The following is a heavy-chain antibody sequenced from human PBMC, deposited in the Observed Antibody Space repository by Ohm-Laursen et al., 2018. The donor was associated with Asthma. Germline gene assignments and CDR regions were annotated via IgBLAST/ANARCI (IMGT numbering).Heavy chain of an antibody. D-gene: IGHD3-16*02. J-gene: IGHJ6*02. V-gene: IGHV3-23*01. CDR2: ISASGRST. CDR3: AKVVLMDV. CDR1: GFTFSSFD. Sequence: SLRLSCAASGFTFSSFDMNWVRQAPGKGLEWVSHISASGRSTYYADSVKGRFTISRDNSKNTLYLQMNTLRAEDTAVYYCAKVVLMDVWGQGTTVTVSS.